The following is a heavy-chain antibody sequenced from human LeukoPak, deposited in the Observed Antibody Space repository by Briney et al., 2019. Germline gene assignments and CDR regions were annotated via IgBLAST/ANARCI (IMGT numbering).Heavy chain of an antibody. D-gene: IGHD5-18*01. CDR3: ARDRSSGYSYGYFY. Sequence: ASVKVSCKASGYTFTSYGISWVRQAPGQGLEWMGWISAYNGNTNYAQKLQGRVIMTTDTSTSTAYMELRSLRSDDTAVYYCARDRSSGYSYGYFYWGQGTQVTVSS. CDR1: GYTFTSYG. V-gene: IGHV1-18*01. CDR2: ISAYNGNT. J-gene: IGHJ4*02.